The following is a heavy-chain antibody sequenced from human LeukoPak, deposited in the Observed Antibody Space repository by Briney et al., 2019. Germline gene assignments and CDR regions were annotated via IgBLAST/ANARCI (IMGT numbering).Heavy chain of an antibody. D-gene: IGHD6-19*01. CDR2: LHSGGAT. CDR1: GFSVSNNY. CDR3: ARDARGRAVAGMVAFDV. V-gene: IGHV3-66*01. J-gene: IGHJ3*01. Sequence: GGSLRLSCAASGFSVSNNYISWVRQAPGKGLEWVSLLHSGGATDYADSVKDRFTISRDSSRNTVYLQMNTLRAEETAVYYCARDARGRAVAGMVAFDVWGQGTMVSVSS.